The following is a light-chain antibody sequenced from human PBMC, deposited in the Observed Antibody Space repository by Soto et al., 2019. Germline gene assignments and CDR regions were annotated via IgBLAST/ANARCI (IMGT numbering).Light chain of an antibody. J-gene: IGKJ4*01. CDR2: AAS. CDR1: QGISSY. V-gene: IGKV1-9*01. CDR3: QQYDSYPLT. Sequence: IQLTQSPSFLSASVGDRVTITCRASQGISSYLAWYQQKPGKAPKLLIYAASTLQSGVPLRFSGSGSGTEFTLTISSLQPEDFATYYCQQYDSYPLTFGGGTKVDIK.